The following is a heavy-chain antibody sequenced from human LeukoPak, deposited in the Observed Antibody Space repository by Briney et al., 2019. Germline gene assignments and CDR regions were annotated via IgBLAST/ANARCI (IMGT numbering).Heavy chain of an antibody. J-gene: IGHJ4*02. CDR3: ARIAADGQIDY. V-gene: IGHV2-70*11. Sequence: SGPTLVNPTQTLTLTCTFSGFSLSTTGMCVSWIRQPPGKALEWLARIDWDDDKYYSTSLKTKLTISKGTSKNQVVLTMTNMDPVDTATYYCARIAADGQIDYWGQGTLVTVSS. CDR1: GFSLSTTGMC. D-gene: IGHD6-13*01. CDR2: IDWDDDK.